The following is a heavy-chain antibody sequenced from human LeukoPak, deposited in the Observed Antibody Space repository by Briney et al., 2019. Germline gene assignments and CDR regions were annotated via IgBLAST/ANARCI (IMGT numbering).Heavy chain of an antibody. CDR3: ARGTYAFDI. Sequence: GGSLRLSCAASGFTFSSYEMNWVRQAPGKGLEWVSYISSSGSTIYYADSVKGRFTISRDNAKNSLYLQMNSMRAEDTAVYYCARGTYAFDIWGQGTMVTVSS. CDR1: GFTFSSYE. J-gene: IGHJ3*02. V-gene: IGHV3-48*03. CDR2: ISSSGSTI.